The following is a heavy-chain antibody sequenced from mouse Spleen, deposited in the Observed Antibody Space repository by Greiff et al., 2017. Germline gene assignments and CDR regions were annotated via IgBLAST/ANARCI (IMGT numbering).Heavy chain of an antibody. Sequence: VKVVESGPGLVAPSQCLSITCTVSGFSLTDYGVSWIRQPPGKGLEWLGVIWGGGSTYYNSALKSRLSISKDNSKSQVFLKMNSLQTDDTAMYYCAIYDYDVPWFAYWGQGTLVTVSA. V-gene: IGHV2-6-5*01. CDR3: AIYDYDVPWFAY. D-gene: IGHD2-4*01. CDR1: GFSLTDYG. CDR2: IWGGGST. J-gene: IGHJ3*01.